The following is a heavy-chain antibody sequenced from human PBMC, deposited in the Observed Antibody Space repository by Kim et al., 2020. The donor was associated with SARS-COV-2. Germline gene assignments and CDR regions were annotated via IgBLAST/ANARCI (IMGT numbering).Heavy chain of an antibody. J-gene: IGHJ3*02. D-gene: IGHD1-1*01. Sequence: YSPSFQGQVTISADKSISTAYLQWSSLKASDTAMYYCARHTGTTGAFDIWGQGTMVTVSS. CDR3: ARHTGTTGAFDI. V-gene: IGHV5-51*01.